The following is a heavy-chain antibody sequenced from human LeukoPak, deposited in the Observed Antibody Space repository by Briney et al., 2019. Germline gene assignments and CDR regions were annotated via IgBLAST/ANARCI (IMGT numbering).Heavy chain of an antibody. D-gene: IGHD2-2*01. Sequence: ASVKVSCKASGYTFTSYDINWVRQATGQGLEWMGWMNPNSGNTGYAQKFQGRVTMTRNTSISTAYMELSSLRSEDTAVYYCARSGQCSSTSCSHYFDYWGQGTLVTVSS. J-gene: IGHJ4*02. V-gene: IGHV1-8*01. CDR1: GYTFTSYD. CDR3: ARSGQCSSTSCSHYFDY. CDR2: MNPNSGNT.